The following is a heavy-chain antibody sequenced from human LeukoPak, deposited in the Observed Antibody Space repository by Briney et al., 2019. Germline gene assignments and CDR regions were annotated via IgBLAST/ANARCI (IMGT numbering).Heavy chain of an antibody. J-gene: IGHJ4*02. CDR2: ISFDGNNQ. CDR1: GFSFSNSG. D-gene: IGHD3-16*01. CDR3: AKDFPAETQMGGFDY. Sequence: GRSLRLSCAGSGFSFSNSGVHWVRQAPGKGLEWVAVISFDGNNQYYADSVKGRFTTSRDNSKNTLYLQMNSLRPEDTAIYYCAKDFPAETQMGGFDYWGQGTLVTISS. V-gene: IGHV3-30*18.